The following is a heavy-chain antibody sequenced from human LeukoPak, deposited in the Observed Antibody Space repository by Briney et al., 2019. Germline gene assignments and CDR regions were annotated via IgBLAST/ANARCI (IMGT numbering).Heavy chain of an antibody. CDR2: IYYSGST. Sequence: SETLSLTCTVSGGSISSGDYYWSWIRQPPGKGLEWIGYIYYSGSTYYNPSLKSRVTISVDTSKNQFSLKLSSVTAADTAVYYCARSEGQQPRLYYFDYWGQGTLVTVSS. V-gene: IGHV4-30-4*01. CDR1: GGSISSGDYY. J-gene: IGHJ4*02. D-gene: IGHD6-13*01. CDR3: ARSEGQQPRLYYFDY.